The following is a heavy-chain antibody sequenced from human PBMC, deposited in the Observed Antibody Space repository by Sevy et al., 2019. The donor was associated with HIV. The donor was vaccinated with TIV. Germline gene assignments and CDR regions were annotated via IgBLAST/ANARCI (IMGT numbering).Heavy chain of an antibody. CDR3: ARGLYSSRRDYYYGMDV. J-gene: IGHJ6*02. CDR2: ISSSGSTI. D-gene: IGHD6-13*01. Sequence: GGSLRLSCAASGFTFSDYYMSWIRQAPGKGLEWVSYISSSGSTIYYADSVKGRFTISRDNAKNSLDLQMNSLRAEDTAVYYCARGLYSSRRDYYYGMDVWGQGTTVTVSS. V-gene: IGHV3-11*01. CDR1: GFTFSDYY.